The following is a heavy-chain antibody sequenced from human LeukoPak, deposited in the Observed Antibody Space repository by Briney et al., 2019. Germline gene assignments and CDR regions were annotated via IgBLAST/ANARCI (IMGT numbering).Heavy chain of an antibody. V-gene: IGHV5-51*07. CDR1: GYSFSTFW. Sequence: GESLKISCKGSGYSFSTFWIGGRHQMPGKGLERMGIIYPGDSDTRYSPSFRGQVTISADKSISTAYLQWSSLKASDTAMYYCARDNSNYFDYWGQGTLVTVSS. CDR2: IYPGDSDT. D-gene: IGHD4-11*01. J-gene: IGHJ4*02. CDR3: ARDNSNYFDY.